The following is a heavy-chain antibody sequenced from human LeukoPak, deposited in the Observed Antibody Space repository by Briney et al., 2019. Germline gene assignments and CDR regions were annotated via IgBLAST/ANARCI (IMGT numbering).Heavy chain of an antibody. V-gene: IGHV3-33*08. CDR2: IWYDGSNK. CDR1: GSTFSSHW. D-gene: IGHD6-19*01. CDR3: ARSGAVAGGSNLDY. Sequence: GGSLRLSCAASGSTFSSHWMTWVRQAPGKGLEWVAVIWYDGSNKYYADSVKGRFTISRDNSKNTLYLQMNSLRAEDTAVYYCARSGAVAGGSNLDYWGQGTLVTVSS. J-gene: IGHJ4*02.